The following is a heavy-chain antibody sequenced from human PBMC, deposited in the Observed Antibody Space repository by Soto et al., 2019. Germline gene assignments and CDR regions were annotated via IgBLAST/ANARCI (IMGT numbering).Heavy chain of an antibody. CDR3: APEPSFQH. J-gene: IGHJ1*01. V-gene: IGHV3-30*03. CDR1: GFTFSSYG. D-gene: IGHD1-1*01. CDR2: ISYDGSNK. Sequence: QVQLVESGGGVVQPGRSLRLSCAASGFTFSSYGMHWVRQAPGKGLEWVAVISYDGSNKYYADSVKGRFTISRDNSKNPLYLQMNSLRAEDTAVYYCAPEPSFQHWGQGTLVTVSS.